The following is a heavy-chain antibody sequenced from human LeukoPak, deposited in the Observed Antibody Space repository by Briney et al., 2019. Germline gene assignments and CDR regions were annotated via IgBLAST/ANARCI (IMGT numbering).Heavy chain of an antibody. CDR2: IRYDGSNK. CDR1: GFTFSSYG. V-gene: IGHV3-30*02. CDR3: AKDRYSVSYFLTNPPDY. D-gene: IGHD1-26*01. Sequence: TGGSLRLSCAASGFTFSSYGMHWVRQAPGKGLEWVAFIRYDGSNKYYADSVKGRFTISRDNSKNTLYLQMNSLRAEDTAVYYCAKDRYSVSYFLTNPPDYWGQGTLVTVSS. J-gene: IGHJ4*02.